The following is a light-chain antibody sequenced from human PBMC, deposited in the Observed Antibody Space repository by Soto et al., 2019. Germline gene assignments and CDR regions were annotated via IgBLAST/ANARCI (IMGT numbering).Light chain of an antibody. V-gene: IGLV2-14*01. Sequence: QSLLPQPASVSGSPGQSITISCTGTSSDVGGYNYVSWYQQYPGRVPKLLIYKVSNRPSGVSNRFSGSKSGNTASLTISGLQAEDEADDFCTSAHPGRKYVFGTGSKFT. J-gene: IGLJ1*01. CDR3: TSAHPGRKYV. CDR1: SSDVGGYNY. CDR2: KVS.